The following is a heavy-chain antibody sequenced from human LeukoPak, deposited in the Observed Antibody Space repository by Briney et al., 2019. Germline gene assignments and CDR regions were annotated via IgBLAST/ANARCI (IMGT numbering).Heavy chain of an antibody. D-gene: IGHD3-22*01. V-gene: IGHV1-69*13. CDR2: IIPIFGTA. CDR1: GGTFSSYA. Sequence: SVKVSCKASGGTFSSYAISWVRQAPGQGLEWMGGIIPIFGTANYAQKFQGRVTITADESTSTAYMELSSLRSEDTAVYYCARARYYYDSSGYYEPLYYFDYWGQGTLVTVSS. J-gene: IGHJ4*02. CDR3: ARARYYYDSSGYYEPLYYFDY.